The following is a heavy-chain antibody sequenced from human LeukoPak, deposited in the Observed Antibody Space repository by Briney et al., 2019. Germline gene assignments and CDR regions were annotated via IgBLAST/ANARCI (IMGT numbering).Heavy chain of an antibody. Sequence: ASVKVSCKASGYTFNDYDISWVRQAPGQGLEWMGWISTYNGETKYAQKLQGRVTMTTDTSTSTAYMELRSLKSDDTAVYYCATATIAAGSFPPFDYWGQGILVTVSS. CDR3: ATATIAAGSFPPFDY. CDR1: GYTFNDYD. J-gene: IGHJ4*02. V-gene: IGHV1-18*01. CDR2: ISTYNGET. D-gene: IGHD6-13*01.